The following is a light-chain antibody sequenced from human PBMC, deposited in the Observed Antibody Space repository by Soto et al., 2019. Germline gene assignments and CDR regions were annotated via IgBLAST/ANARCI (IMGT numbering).Light chain of an antibody. CDR1: SSNIGSNN. J-gene: IGLJ2*01. Sequence: QSVLTQPPSASGTPGRRVTISCSGSSSNIGSNNVNWYQQLPGTAPKLLMFSNNQRPSGVPDRFSGSRSGTSASLAISGLQSEDEADYYCAAWDDSLNGAVFGGGTQLTVL. CDR2: SNN. CDR3: AAWDDSLNGAV. V-gene: IGLV1-44*01.